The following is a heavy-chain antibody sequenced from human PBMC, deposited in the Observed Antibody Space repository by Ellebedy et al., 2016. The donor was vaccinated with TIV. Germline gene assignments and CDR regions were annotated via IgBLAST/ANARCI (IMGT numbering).Heavy chain of an antibody. J-gene: IGHJ4*02. Sequence: GESLKISXAASGFTFTMYGMSWVRQAPGKGLEWVSAISGSGSATHHADTVKGRFTISRDNSKNTLYLQMNSLRVDDTAVYYCAKDGRDYGAYVLGTQFDDWGQGTLVTVSS. CDR3: AKDGRDYGAYVLGTQFDD. V-gene: IGHV3-23*01. CDR2: ISGSGSAT. D-gene: IGHD4-17*01. CDR1: GFTFTMYG.